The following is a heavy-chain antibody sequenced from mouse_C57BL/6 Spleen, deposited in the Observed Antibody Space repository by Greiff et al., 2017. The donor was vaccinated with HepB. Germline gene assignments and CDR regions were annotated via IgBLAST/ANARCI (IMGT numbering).Heavy chain of an antibody. CDR3: ARWSYYYGTLYYFDY. CDR1: GYSFTGYY. D-gene: IGHD1-1*01. CDR2: INPSTGGT. J-gene: IGHJ2*01. V-gene: IGHV1-42*01. Sequence: EVQLQQSGPELVKPGASVKISCKASGYSFTGYYMNWVKQSPEKSLEWIGEINPSTGGTTYNQKFKAKATLTVDKSSSTAYMQLKSLTSEDSAVYYCARWSYYYGTLYYFDYWGQGTTLTVSS.